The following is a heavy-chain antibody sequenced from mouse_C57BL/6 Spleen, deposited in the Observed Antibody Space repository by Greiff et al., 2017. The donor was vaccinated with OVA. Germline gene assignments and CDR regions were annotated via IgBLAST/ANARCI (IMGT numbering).Heavy chain of an antibody. Sequence: QVQLQQSGAELVRPGTSVKVSCKASGYAFTNYLIEWVKQRPGQGLEWIGVINPGSGGTNSNEKFKGKATLTADKSSSTAYMQLSSLTSEDSAVYFCARESTAQATTYWGQGTLVTVSA. D-gene: IGHD3-2*02. CDR2: INPGSGGT. CDR1: GYAFTNYL. CDR3: ARESTAQATTY. J-gene: IGHJ3*01. V-gene: IGHV1-54*01.